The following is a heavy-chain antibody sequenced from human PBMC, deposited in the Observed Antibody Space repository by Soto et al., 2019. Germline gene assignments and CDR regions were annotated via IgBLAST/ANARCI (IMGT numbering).Heavy chain of an antibody. J-gene: IGHJ5*02. CDR1: GFPFNTYA. V-gene: IGHV3-23*01. CDR3: AKDLRPGLIVPTKSGFDP. D-gene: IGHD2-21*01. Sequence: GGSLRLSCEASGFPFNTYAMTWFRQVPGMGLEWVSTTSNNGNTDFAESVRGRFTVSRDNSKNISYLQMTNLRVEDAAIYFCAKDLRPGLIVPTKSGFDPWGQGTLVTVSS. CDR2: TSNNGNT.